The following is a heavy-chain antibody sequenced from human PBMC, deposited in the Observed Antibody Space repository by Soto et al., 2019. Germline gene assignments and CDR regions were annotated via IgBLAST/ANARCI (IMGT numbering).Heavy chain of an antibody. Sequence: QVQLQESGPGLVTPSGTLSLTCAVSGGSISSSNWWSWVRQPPGKGLEWIGEIYHSGSTNYNPSLKSRVTISVDQSKNQFSLKLSSVTAADTAVYYCARDRLADYYGMDVWGQGTTVTVSS. J-gene: IGHJ6*02. V-gene: IGHV4-4*02. CDR1: GGSISSSNW. D-gene: IGHD6-19*01. CDR2: IYHSGST. CDR3: ARDRLADYYGMDV.